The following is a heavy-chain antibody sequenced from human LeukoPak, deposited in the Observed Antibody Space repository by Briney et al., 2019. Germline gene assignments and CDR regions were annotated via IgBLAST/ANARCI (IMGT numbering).Heavy chain of an antibody. CDR2: MDPNSGNT. J-gene: IGHJ6*03. CDR3: ARGAAAAYLYYMDV. V-gene: IGHV1-8*01. D-gene: IGHD6-13*01. Sequence: ASVKVSCKASGYTFTSYDINWVRQATGQGLEWMGWMDPNSGNTGYAQKFQGRVTMTRNTSISTAYMELSSLRSEDTAVYYCARGAAAAYLYYMDVWGKGTTVTVPS. CDR1: GYTFTSYD.